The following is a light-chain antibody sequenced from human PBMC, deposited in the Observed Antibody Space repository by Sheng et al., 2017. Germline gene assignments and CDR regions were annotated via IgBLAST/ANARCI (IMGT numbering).Light chain of an antibody. J-gene: IGKJ3*01. CDR3: QKYNSALLT. CDR2: AAS. V-gene: IGKV1-27*01. Sequence: DIQMTQSPSSLSASVGDRVTITCRASQDISNYLAWYQQKPGKVPKLLIYAASTLQSGVPSRFSGSGSGTDFTLTISSLQPEDVATYYCQKYNSALLTFGPGTKVDIK. CDR1: QDISNY.